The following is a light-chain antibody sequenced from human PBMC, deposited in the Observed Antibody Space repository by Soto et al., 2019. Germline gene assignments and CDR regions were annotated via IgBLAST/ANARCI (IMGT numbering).Light chain of an antibody. CDR3: MQDLQTPPIT. CDR2: LGS. V-gene: IGKV2-28*01. J-gene: IGKJ5*01. CDR1: QSLLHSNGYNY. Sequence: DIVMTQSPLSLPVTPGEPASISCRSSQSLLHSNGYNYLDWYLQKPGQSPQLLIYLGSNRASGVPDRLSGSGSGTDFTLKISRVEAGDVGVYYCMQDLQTPPITFGHGTRLEIK.